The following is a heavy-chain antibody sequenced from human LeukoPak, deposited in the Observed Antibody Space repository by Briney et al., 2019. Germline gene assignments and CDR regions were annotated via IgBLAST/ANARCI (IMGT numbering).Heavy chain of an antibody. CDR3: ASDDRFDP. D-gene: IGHD3-16*01. V-gene: IGHV3-23*01. J-gene: IGHJ5*02. Sequence: PEGSLRLSCAASGFTFSSYVMSWVRQAPGKGLEWLSTISGSGGNSYYADSVKGRFTISRDNSKNTLYLQLNSLRAEDTAQYYCASDDRFDPWGQGTLVTVSS. CDR1: GFTFSSYV. CDR2: ISGSGGNS.